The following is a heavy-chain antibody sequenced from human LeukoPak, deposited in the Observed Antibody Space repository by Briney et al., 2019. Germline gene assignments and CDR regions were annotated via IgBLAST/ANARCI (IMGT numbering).Heavy chain of an antibody. CDR1: GRTFDDYG. J-gene: IGHJ4*02. D-gene: IGHD4-11*01. V-gene: IGHV3-20*04. CDR2: INWNGGSP. Sequence: PGGSLRLSCVASGRTFDDYGMTWVRQAPGQGLEWVSFINWNGGSPGCADSVRGRFTISRDNAKNSLYLQMNSLRAEDTALYYCARVMTTSLRSFDYWGQGTLVTVSS. CDR3: ARVMTTSLRSFDY.